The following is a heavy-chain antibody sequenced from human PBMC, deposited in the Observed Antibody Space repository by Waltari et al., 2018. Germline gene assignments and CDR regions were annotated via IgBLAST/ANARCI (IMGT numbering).Heavy chain of an antibody. J-gene: IGHJ4*02. CDR2: ISNSGDRT. CDR1: GFSDYT. CDR3: ASAPRPMVSTPFDY. D-gene: IGHD1-20*01. Sequence: EVQLVESGGGLVQPGGSLRLSCSGFGFSDYTMAWVRQAPGKGLEGVSGISNSGDRTSYADSVKGRFTISRDTSKNTLFLQMNGLLAEDTAIYYCASAPRPMVSTPFDYWGQGVLVAVSS. V-gene: IGHV3-23*04.